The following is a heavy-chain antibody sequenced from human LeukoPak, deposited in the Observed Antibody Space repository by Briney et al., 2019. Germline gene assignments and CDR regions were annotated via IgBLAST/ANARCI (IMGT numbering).Heavy chain of an antibody. CDR3: ARDRAGRWFEYFFDY. V-gene: IGHV3-30*03. Sequence: GGSLRLPCAASGFTFNTYGMHWVRQTPGKGLQWVAILSSDANHEYYADSVKGRFTISRDNSKNTLYLQMNSLRTEDTAVYYCARDRAGRWFEYFFDYRGQGTLVTVSS. D-gene: IGHD4-23*01. CDR2: LSSDANHE. CDR1: GFTFNTYG. J-gene: IGHJ4*02.